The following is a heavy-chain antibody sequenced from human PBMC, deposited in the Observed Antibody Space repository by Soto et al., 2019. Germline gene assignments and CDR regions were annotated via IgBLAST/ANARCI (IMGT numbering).Heavy chain of an antibody. D-gene: IGHD6-13*01. V-gene: IGHV5-51*03. Sequence: GESQNISWKCSGCSLTSYWIGWVRQMPGKGLEWMGIIYPGDSDTRYSPSFQGQVTISADKSISTAYLQWSSLKASDTAMYYCARRRRFTAAGNRYYYYGMDVWGQGTTVTVSS. CDR3: ARRRRFTAAGNRYYYYGMDV. J-gene: IGHJ6*02. CDR2: IYPGDSDT. CDR1: GCSLTSYW.